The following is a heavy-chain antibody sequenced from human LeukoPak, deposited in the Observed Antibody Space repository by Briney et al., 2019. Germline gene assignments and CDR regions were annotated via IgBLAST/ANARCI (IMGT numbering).Heavy chain of an antibody. CDR3: ARHREQWLVPFDY. V-gene: IGHV4-38-2*02. Sequence: SETLSLTCTVSGYSISSGYYWDWIRPPPGKGLEWIGSIYHSGTTYYNPSLKSRVTISVDTSKNQSSLKLSSVTAADTAVYYCARHREQWLVPFDYWGQGTLVTVSS. CDR2: IYHSGTT. CDR1: GYSISSGYY. J-gene: IGHJ4*02. D-gene: IGHD6-19*01.